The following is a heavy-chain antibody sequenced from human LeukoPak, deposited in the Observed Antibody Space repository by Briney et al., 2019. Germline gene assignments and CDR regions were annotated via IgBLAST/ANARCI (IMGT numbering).Heavy chain of an antibody. D-gene: IGHD3-22*01. CDR1: GFTFDDYA. CDR2: ISWNSGSI. Sequence: PGRSLRLSCAASGFTFDDYAMHWVRQAPGKGLEWVSGISWNSGSIGYADSVKGRFTISRDNAKNTLYLQMNSLRAEDTAVYYCAKDTWLVVITTFDYWGQGTLVTVSS. V-gene: IGHV3-9*01. CDR3: AKDTWLVVITTFDY. J-gene: IGHJ4*02.